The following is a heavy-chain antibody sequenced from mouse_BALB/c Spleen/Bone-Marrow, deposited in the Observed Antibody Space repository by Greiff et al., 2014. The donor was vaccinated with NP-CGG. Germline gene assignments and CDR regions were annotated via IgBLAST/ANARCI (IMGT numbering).Heavy chain of an antibody. Sequence: EVQLQQSGPELVKPGASVKISCKASGYSFTGYYMHWVKQSHVKSLEWIGRINPYNGATSYNQNFEDKASLTVDKSSSTAYMELHRLTSEDSAVYYCARWWDLAYWGQGTLVTVSA. V-gene: IGHV1-31*01. CDR1: GYSFTGYY. J-gene: IGHJ3*01. CDR3: ARWWDLAY. CDR2: INPYNGAT. D-gene: IGHD1-1*02.